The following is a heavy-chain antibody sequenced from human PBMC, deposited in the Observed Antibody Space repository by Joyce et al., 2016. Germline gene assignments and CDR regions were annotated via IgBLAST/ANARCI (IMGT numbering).Heavy chain of an antibody. D-gene: IGHD3-22*01. CDR2: IGRTSTYI. V-gene: IGHV3-21*01. J-gene: IGHJ4*02. Sequence: EVQLVASGGGLVKPGGSLRLSCPASGFTFSSYSMIWVRQAPGKGRGWVSTIGRTSTYIYYADSVRGRFTISRDNAKNSLYLQMNSLRAEDTAVYYCARGTIVVATGVGDYWGQGTLVTVSS. CDR3: ARGTIVVATGVGDY. CDR1: GFTFSSYS.